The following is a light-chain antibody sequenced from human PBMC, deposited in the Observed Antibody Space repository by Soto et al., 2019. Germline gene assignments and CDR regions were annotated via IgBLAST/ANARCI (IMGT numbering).Light chain of an antibody. CDR1: SSDIGLYNR. CDR2: EVS. J-gene: IGLJ2*01. V-gene: IGLV2-18*01. Sequence: QSALTQPPSVSRSPGQSVTISCTGTSSDIGLYNRVSWYQQPPGTAPKLMIYEVSNRPSGVPDRFSGSKSGNTASLTISGLQAEDEADYDCSLYPSSSSVVFGGGTKLTVL. CDR3: SLYPSSSSVV.